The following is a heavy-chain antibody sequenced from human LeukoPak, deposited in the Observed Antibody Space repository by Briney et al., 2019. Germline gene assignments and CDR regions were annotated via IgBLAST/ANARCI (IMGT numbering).Heavy chain of an antibody. J-gene: IGHJ5*02. V-gene: IGHV1-2*02. CDR3: ARGYNWHDAWFDP. CDR1: GYTFTGYY. Sequence: ASVKVSCKASGYTFTGYYMHWVRQAPGQGLEWMGWINPNSGGTNYAQKFQGRVTMTRDTSISTAYMELSRLRSDDTAVYYCARGYNWHDAWFDPWGQGTLVTVSS. D-gene: IGHD1-1*01. CDR2: INPNSGGT.